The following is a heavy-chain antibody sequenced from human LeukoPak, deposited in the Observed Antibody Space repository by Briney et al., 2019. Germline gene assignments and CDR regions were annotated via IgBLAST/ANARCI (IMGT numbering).Heavy chain of an antibody. CDR1: GFTFDDYG. D-gene: IGHD6-6*01. CDR2: INWNGGST. Sequence: PGGSLRLSCAASGFTFDDYGMTWVRQAPGKGLEWVSGINWNGGSTGYGDSVKGRLTISRDNAKNSLFLQMNSLRAEDTALYYCARVGSLYTSSSWFDLWGQGTLVTVSS. CDR3: ARVGSLYTSSSWFDL. J-gene: IGHJ5*02. V-gene: IGHV3-20*04.